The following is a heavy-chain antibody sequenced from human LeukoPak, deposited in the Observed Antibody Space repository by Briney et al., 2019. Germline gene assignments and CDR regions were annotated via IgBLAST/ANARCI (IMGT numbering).Heavy chain of an antibody. V-gene: IGHV4-39*01. CDR1: GGSISSFISY. Sequence: SETLSLTCTVSGGSISSFISYCGWIRQPPGKGLEWIGNIYYSGYTYYNPSLKSRVTISVDTSKNPFSLKLSSVTAADTAVYYCARHVAQVTYYYETINWGQGTLVTVSS. CDR2: IYYSGYT. D-gene: IGHD3-22*01. J-gene: IGHJ4*02. CDR3: ARHVAQVTYYYETIN.